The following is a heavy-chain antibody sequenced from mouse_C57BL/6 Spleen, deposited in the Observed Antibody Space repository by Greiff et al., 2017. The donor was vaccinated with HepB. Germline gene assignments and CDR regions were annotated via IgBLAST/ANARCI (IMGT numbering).Heavy chain of an antibody. CDR2: IDPSDSYT. D-gene: IGHD1-1*01. J-gene: IGHJ3*01. V-gene: IGHV1-69*01. CDR1: GYTFTSYW. CDR3: ARRGDYYGSSYEFAY. Sequence: QVQLQQPGAELVMPGASVKLSCKASGYTFTSYWMHWVKQRPGQGLEWIGEIDPSDSYTNYNQKFKGKSTLTVDKSSSTAYMQLSSLTSEDSAVYYCARRGDYYGSSYEFAYWGQGTLVTFSA.